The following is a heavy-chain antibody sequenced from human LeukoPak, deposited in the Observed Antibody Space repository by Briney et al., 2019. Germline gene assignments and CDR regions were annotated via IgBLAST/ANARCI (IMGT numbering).Heavy chain of an antibody. CDR1: GFSFGTYA. CDR2: ISSDASIT. Sequence: GGSLRLSCTASGFSFGTYAMHWVRQAPGKGFEWVAVISSDASITIYPDSMRGRLTISRDNSKNTLYLDMNNLRGEDTALYFCARDPIGGRPDYLDYWGQGTLVTVSS. V-gene: IGHV3-30*01. CDR3: ARDPIGGRPDYLDY. D-gene: IGHD3-10*01. J-gene: IGHJ4*02.